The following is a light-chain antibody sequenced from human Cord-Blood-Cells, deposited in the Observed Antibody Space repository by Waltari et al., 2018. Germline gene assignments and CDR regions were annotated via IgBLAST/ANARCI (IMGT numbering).Light chain of an antibody. J-gene: IGLJ1*01. CDR3: SSYTSSSTYV. V-gene: IGLV2-14*03. Sequence: QSALTQPASVSGSPGQSITISCTATSSDAGGSNHVSWYHQHPGKAPKLMSYDDSNRPSGVSNRFSGSKSGNPASLTISGLQAEYEADDYCSSYTSSSTYVYGTGTKVTVL. CDR2: DDS. CDR1: SSDAGGSNH.